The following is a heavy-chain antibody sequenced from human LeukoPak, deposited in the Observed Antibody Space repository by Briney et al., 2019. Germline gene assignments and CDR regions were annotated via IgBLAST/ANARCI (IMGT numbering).Heavy chain of an antibody. CDR3: ARTLPGSFFDI. CDR2: IESDGTTT. D-gene: IGHD3-10*01. V-gene: IGHV3-74*01. CDR1: AFSFSDYW. Sequence: GGSLRLSCAASAFSFSDYWRHWVRQAAGKGLVWVSRIESDGTTTYAVSVKGRVTISRDTAKNTFYLQMSSLRDEDTAMYFCARTLPGSFFDIWGQGSLVTVSS. J-gene: IGHJ4*02.